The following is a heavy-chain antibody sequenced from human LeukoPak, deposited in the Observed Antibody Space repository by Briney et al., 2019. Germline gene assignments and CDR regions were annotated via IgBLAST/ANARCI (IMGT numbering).Heavy chain of an antibody. J-gene: IGHJ4*02. CDR3: VTGGSGTYYK. V-gene: IGHV3-20*04. CDR1: GFKFDDFG. D-gene: IGHD1-26*01. Sequence: PGGSLRLSCAASGFKFDDFGMSWVRQDPAKGLEWVPSINWDGGSTYYADSVKGRVTISRDTVENSLHLQMNSLRVEDTAVYYCVTGGSGTYYKWGQGTLVTVSS. CDR2: INWDGGST.